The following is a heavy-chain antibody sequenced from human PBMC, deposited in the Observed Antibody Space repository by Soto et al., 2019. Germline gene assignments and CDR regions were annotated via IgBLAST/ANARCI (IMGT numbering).Heavy chain of an antibody. J-gene: IGHJ5*02. Sequence: SGPTLVNPTKTLTLTCTFSGFSLTTSGVGVGWLRQPPGKALECLVIISWDDYTRYSPSRKSRLTITKDTSKNQVVLTMTNMDPADSDTYFCAHRTTTVTWWFDPWGQGTLVTVSS. CDR2: ISWDDYT. CDR3: AHRTTTVTWWFDP. D-gene: IGHD4-17*01. CDR1: GFSLTTSGVG. V-gene: IGHV2-5*02.